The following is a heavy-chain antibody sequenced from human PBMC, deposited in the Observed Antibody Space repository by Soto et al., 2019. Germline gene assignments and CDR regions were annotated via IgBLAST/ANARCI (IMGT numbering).Heavy chain of an antibody. CDR3: ARVYDILSSAWLDP. J-gene: IGHJ5*02. CDR2: IWYDGSNK. Sequence: PGGALRLSCAASGFTVSSSGMHWGRQAPGKGLEWVAVIWYDGSNKYYADSVKGRFTISRDDAKNSLYLQMNSLRVEDTAVYYCARVYDILSSAWLDPWGQGTLVTVSS. D-gene: IGHD3-9*01. V-gene: IGHV3-33*03. CDR1: GFTVSSSG.